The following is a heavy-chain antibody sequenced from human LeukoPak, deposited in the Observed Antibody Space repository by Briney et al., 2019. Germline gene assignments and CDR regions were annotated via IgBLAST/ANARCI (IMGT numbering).Heavy chain of an antibody. V-gene: IGHV4-39*01. D-gene: IGHD5-12*01. CDR3: ARAPRGYSANPDYFDY. CDR2: IYYSGST. J-gene: IGHJ4*02. Sequence: SETLSLTCTVSGGSISSSSYYWGWIRQPPGKGLEWIGSIYYSGSTYYNPSLKSRVTISVDTSKNQFSLKLSSVTAADTAVYYCARAPRGYSANPDYFDYWGQGTLVTVSS. CDR1: GGSISSSSYY.